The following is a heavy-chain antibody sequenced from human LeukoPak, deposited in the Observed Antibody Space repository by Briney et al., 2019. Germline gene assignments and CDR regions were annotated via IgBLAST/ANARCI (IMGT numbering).Heavy chain of an antibody. CDR1: GFTFSRYW. CDR3: ARVTPGGVGSFDC. V-gene: IGHV3-7*01. CDR2: INQGGSEK. J-gene: IGHJ4*02. D-gene: IGHD3-16*01. Sequence: PGGSLRLSCAASGFTFSRYWMSWVRRAPGKGLEWVADINQGGSEKFYVDSVKGRFTISRDNAKNSLYLQMNSLRVEDTAVYYCARVTPGGVGSFDCWGQGTLVTVSS.